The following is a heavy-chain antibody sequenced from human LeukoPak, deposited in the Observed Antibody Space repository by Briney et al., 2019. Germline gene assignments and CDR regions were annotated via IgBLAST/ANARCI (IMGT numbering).Heavy chain of an antibody. D-gene: IGHD5-24*01. CDR1: GGTFSSYA. V-gene: IGHV1-69*01. J-gene: IGHJ4*02. CDR2: IIPIFGTA. Sequence: SVKVSCKASGGTFSSYAISWVRQAPGQGLEWMGGIIPIFGTANYAQKFQGRVTITADESTSTAYMELSSLRSEDTAVYYCARDGQGTKEDGYNQRRFDYWAREPWSPSPQ. CDR3: ARDGQGTKEDGYNQRRFDY.